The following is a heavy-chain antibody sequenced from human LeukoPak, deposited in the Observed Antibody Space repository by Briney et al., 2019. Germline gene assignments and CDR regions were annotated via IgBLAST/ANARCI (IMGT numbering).Heavy chain of an antibody. V-gene: IGHV3-74*01. D-gene: IGHD6-13*01. CDR3: ATEGRSTTPGY. CDR2: IDTDGTTT. CDR1: GFTFSRNW. J-gene: IGHJ4*02. Sequence: GGSLRLSCAASGFTFSRNWMHWVRQTPGKGLVWVSRIDTDGTTTIYADSVKGRFTISRDNARNTLYLQMNSLRAEDTAVYYCATEGRSTTPGYWGQGTLVTVSS.